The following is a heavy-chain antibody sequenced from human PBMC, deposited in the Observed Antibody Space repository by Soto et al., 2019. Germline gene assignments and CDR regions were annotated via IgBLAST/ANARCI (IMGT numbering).Heavy chain of an antibody. CDR2: ISSSSSTI. CDR1: GFTFSSYS. Sequence: HPGGSLRLSCAASGFTFSSYSMNWVRQAPGKGLEWVSYISSSSSTIYYADSVKGRFTISGDNAKNSLYLQMNSLRAEDTAVYYCARSLAGIGYWGQGTLVTVSS. D-gene: IGHD6-19*01. J-gene: IGHJ4*02. CDR3: ARSLAGIGY. V-gene: IGHV3-48*01.